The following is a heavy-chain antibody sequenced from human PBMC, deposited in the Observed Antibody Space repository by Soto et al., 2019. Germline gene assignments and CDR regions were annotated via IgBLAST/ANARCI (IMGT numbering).Heavy chain of an antibody. CDR1: GYTFTSYG. CDR3: ARREMATILDYYGMDV. D-gene: IGHD5-12*01. Sequence: QVQLVQSGAEVKKPGASVKVSCKASGYTFTSYGISWVRQAPGQGLEWMGWISAYNGNTNYAQKLQGRVTMTTDTSRSTAYMELRSLRSDDTAVYYCARREMATILDYYGMDVWGQGTTVTVSS. CDR2: ISAYNGNT. J-gene: IGHJ6*02. V-gene: IGHV1-18*01.